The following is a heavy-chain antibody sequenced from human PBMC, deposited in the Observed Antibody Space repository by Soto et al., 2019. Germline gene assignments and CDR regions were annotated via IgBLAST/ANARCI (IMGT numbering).Heavy chain of an antibody. V-gene: IGHV1-69*02. CDR1: GYTFTSYT. CDR2: VNPILSMS. Sequence: SVKVSCKASGYTFTSYTINWVRQAPGLGLEWMGRVNPILSMSNYAQKFQGRVTMTADKSTSTAYMELRSLRSEDTAFYYCATSYGSGYRAFDYWGQGALVTVSS. D-gene: IGHD3-10*01. J-gene: IGHJ4*02. CDR3: ATSYGSGYRAFDY.